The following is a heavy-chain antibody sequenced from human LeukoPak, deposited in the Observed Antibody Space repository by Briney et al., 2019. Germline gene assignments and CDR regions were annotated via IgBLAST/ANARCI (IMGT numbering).Heavy chain of an antibody. J-gene: IGHJ6*02. Sequence: SETLSLTCAVSGGSISSGGYSWSWIRQPPGKGLEWIGYIYHSGSTYYNPSLKSRVTISVDTSKNQFSLKLSSVTAADTAVYYCASLIGTTISDYYYGMDVWGQGTTVTVSS. CDR1: GGSISSGGYS. D-gene: IGHD3-9*01. V-gene: IGHV4-30-2*01. CDR3: ASLIGTTISDYYYGMDV. CDR2: IYHSGST.